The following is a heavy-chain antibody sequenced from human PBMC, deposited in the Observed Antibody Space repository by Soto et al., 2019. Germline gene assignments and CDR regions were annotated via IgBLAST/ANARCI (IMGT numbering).Heavy chain of an antibody. V-gene: IGHV4-31*03. D-gene: IGHD1-7*01. CDR2: IYYSGST. CDR3: ARDRIIGTSYSDY. CDR1: GGSISSGGYY. J-gene: IGHJ4*02. Sequence: SETLSLTCTVSGGSISSGGYYWSWIRQHPGKGLEWIGYIYYSGSTYYNPSLKSRVTMSVDTSRNQFSLKLTSVTAADTAVYYCARDRIIGTSYSDYWGQGVLVTVSS.